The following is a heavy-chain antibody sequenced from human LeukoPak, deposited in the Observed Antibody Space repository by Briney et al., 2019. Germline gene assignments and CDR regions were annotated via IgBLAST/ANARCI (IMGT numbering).Heavy chain of an antibody. CDR3: ARDRYSGAYWGYFDY. CDR2: IYYSGST. D-gene: IGHD1-26*01. Sequence: SETLSLTCTVSGGSISSYYWSWIRQPPGKGLEWIGYIYYSGSTNSNPSLESRVTISVDTSKNQFSLKLSSVTAADTAVYYCARDRYSGAYWGYFDYWGRGTLVTVSS. V-gene: IGHV4-59*01. CDR1: GGSISSYY. J-gene: IGHJ4*02.